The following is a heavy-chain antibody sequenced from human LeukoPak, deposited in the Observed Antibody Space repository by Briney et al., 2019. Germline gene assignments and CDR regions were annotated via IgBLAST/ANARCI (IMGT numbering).Heavy chain of an antibody. D-gene: IGHD2-2*01. Sequence: ASMKVSCTASGYTFTGYYMHWVRQAPGQGLEWMGRINPNSGGTNYAQKFQGRVTMTRDTSISTAYMELSRLRSDDTAVYYCARGSSTSPYYYGMDVWGQGTTVTVSS. V-gene: IGHV1-2*06. CDR2: INPNSGGT. CDR3: ARGSSTSPYYYGMDV. CDR1: GYTFTGYY. J-gene: IGHJ6*02.